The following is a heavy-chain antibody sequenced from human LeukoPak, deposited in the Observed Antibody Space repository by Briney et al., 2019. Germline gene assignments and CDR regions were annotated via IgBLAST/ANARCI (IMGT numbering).Heavy chain of an antibody. CDR3: ARGGIAARMNWFDP. J-gene: IGHJ5*02. CDR2: IYTSGST. Sequence: SETLSLTCTVSGGSISSYYWSWIRQPPGKGLEWIGYIYTSGSTNYNPSLKSRVTTSVATSKNQFSPKLSSVTAADTAVYYCARGGIAARMNWFDPWGQGTLVTVSS. V-gene: IGHV4-4*09. CDR1: GGSISSYY. D-gene: IGHD6-6*01.